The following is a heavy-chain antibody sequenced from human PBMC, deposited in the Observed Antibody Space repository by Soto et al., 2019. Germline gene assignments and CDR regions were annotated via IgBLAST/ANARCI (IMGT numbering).Heavy chain of an antibody. CDR3: ARASGMTGEGLYGREV. CDR2: IIPIFGTA. V-gene: IGHV1-69*01. J-gene: IGHJ6*02. CDR1: GCTFSSDA. D-gene: IGHD3-10*01. Sequence: QVQLVQSGAEVKKPGSSVKVSFKASGCTFSSDAISWVRQAPGQGLEWMGGIIPIFGTANYAQKFQGRVTITADESTSTASMELSSLRSEDTAVYYCARASGMTGEGLYGREVWGQVTTVTVSS.